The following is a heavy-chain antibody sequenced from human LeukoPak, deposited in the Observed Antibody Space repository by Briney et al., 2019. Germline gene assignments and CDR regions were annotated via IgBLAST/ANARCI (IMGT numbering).Heavy chain of an antibody. Sequence: GGSLRLSCAASAFTFSNYWMSWVRQAPGKGLEWVANIKEDGSEKKYVDSVKGRFTISRDNAKNSLYLQMNSLRVDDTAVYYCARDRGYSTFDYWGQGTLVTVSS. D-gene: IGHD4-23*01. V-gene: IGHV3-7*01. J-gene: IGHJ4*02. CDR1: AFTFSNYW. CDR3: ARDRGYSTFDY. CDR2: IKEDGSEK.